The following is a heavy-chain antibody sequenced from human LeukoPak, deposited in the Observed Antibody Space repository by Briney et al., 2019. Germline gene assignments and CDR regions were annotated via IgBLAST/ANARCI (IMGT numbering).Heavy chain of an antibody. D-gene: IGHD3-3*01. CDR2: ISSGSSDI. CDR1: GFTFNSYN. J-gene: IGHJ5*02. CDR3: ARGRITIFGVVSSNWFDP. V-gene: IGHV3-21*01. Sequence: GGSLRLSCAASGFTFNSYNMNWVRQAPGKGLEWVSSISSGSSDIYYADSVKGRFTISRDNAKNTLYLQMNSLRAEDTAVYYCARGRITIFGVVSSNWFDPWGQGTLVTVSS.